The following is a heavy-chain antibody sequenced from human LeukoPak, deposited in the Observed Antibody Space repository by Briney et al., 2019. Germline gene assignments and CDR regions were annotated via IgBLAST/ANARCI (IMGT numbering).Heavy chain of an antibody. V-gene: IGHV3-30*02. Sequence: GGSLRLSCAASGFTFSSYGMHWVRQAPGKGLEWVAFIRYDGSNKYYADSVKGRFTITRDNSKNTLYLQMNSLRAGDTAVYYCAKDLEDFWSGYLFDYWGQGTLVTVSS. CDR3: AKDLEDFWSGYLFDY. D-gene: IGHD3-3*01. CDR1: GFTFSSYG. J-gene: IGHJ4*02. CDR2: IRYDGSNK.